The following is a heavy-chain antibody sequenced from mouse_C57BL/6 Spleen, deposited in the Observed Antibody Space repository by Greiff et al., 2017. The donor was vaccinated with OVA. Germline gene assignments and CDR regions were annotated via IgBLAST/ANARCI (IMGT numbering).Heavy chain of an antibody. J-gene: IGHJ2*01. CDR3: ARTGKDTTTPFDY. CDR1: GYTFTDYN. Sequence: VQLQQSGPELVKPGASVKIPCKASGYTFTDYNMDWVKQSHGKSLEWIGDINPNNGGTIYNQKFKGKATLTVDKSSSTAYMELRSLTSEDTAVYYCARTGKDTTTPFDYWGQGTTLTVSS. V-gene: IGHV1-18*01. D-gene: IGHD1-1*01. CDR2: INPNNGGT.